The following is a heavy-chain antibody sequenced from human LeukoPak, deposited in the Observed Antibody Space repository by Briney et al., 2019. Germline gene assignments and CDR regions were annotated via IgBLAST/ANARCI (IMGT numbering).Heavy chain of an antibody. CDR2: ISSSGSKT. J-gene: IGHJ4*02. Sequence: LAGGSLRLSCAASGFTFSNYAMSWVRQAPGKGLEWVSAISSSGSKTHYAASVKGRFTISRDHSKNTLYLQMNSLRVEDTAVYYCAKVGDSGSYSGFDYWGQGTLVTVSS. D-gene: IGHD1-26*01. CDR3: AKVGDSGSYSGFDY. V-gene: IGHV3-23*01. CDR1: GFTFSNYA.